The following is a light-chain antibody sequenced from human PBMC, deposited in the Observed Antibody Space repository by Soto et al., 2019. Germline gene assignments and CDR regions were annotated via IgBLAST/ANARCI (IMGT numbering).Light chain of an antibody. V-gene: IGLV1-44*01. CDR2: TNN. J-gene: IGLJ1*01. Sequence: QSALTQPPSVSGAPGQRVTISCSGSSSNIGSNTVNWYQQLPGTAPKLLIYTNNQRPSGVRDRFSGSRSGTSAALAISGLQSEDDADDYCAAWDDRLNGFVFGTGTKVTVL. CDR1: SSNIGSNT. CDR3: AAWDDRLNGFV.